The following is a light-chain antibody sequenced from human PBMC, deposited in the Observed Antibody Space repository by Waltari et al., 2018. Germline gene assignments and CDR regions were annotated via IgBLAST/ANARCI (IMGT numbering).Light chain of an antibody. CDR1: QSISSY. CDR3: QQSYITLWT. CDR2: AAS. V-gene: IGKV1-39*01. J-gene: IGKJ1*01. Sequence: DIQMTQSPSSLSASVGDRVTITCRASQSISSYLNWYQQKPGKAPKLLIYAASSLQSRVPSRFSGSGSGTDFTLTISSLQPEDFATYYCQQSYITLWTFGQGTKVEIK.